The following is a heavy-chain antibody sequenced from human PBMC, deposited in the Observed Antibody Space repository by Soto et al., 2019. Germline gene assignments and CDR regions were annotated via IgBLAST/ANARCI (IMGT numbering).Heavy chain of an antibody. CDR3: ARGYYYGSGSYYLDYYYYGMDV. Sequence: SETLSLTCTVSGGSISSYYWSWIRQPAWKGLEWIGRIYTSGSTNYNPSLKSRVTMSVDTSKNQFSLKLSSVTAADTAVYYCARGYYYGSGSYYLDYYYYGMDVWGQGTTVT. D-gene: IGHD3-10*01. CDR1: GGSISSYY. CDR2: IYTSGST. V-gene: IGHV4-4*07. J-gene: IGHJ6*02.